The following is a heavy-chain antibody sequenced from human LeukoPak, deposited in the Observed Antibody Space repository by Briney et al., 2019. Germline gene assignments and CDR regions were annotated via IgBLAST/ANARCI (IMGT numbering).Heavy chain of an antibody. Sequence: GASVKVSCKASGFTFTSYGISWVRQAPGQGLEWMGWISAYNGNTNYAQKFRGRVTMTTDTSTSAAYMELRSLKSDDTAVYYCARLGYCTSSSCYGDFYYYYMDVWGKGTTVSVSS. CDR2: ISAYNGNT. CDR3: ARLGYCTSSSCYGDFYYYYMDV. D-gene: IGHD2-2*03. V-gene: IGHV1-18*01. J-gene: IGHJ6*03. CDR1: GFTFTSYG.